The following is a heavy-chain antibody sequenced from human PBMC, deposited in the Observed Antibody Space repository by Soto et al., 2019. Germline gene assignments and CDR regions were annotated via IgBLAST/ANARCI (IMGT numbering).Heavy chain of an antibody. D-gene: IGHD3-10*01. J-gene: IGHJ6*02. CDR3: ASGWFGELSTYYYGMDV. Sequence: TLSLTCAVYGGSFSGYYWSWIRQPPGKGLEWIGEINHSGSTNYNPSLKSRVTISVDTSKNQFSLKLSSVTAADTAVYYCASGWFGELSTYYYGMDVWGQGTTVTVSS. CDR1: GGSFSGYY. CDR2: INHSGST. V-gene: IGHV4-34*01.